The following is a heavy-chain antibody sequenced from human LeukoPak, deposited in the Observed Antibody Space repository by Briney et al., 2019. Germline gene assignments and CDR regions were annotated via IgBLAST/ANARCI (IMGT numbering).Heavy chain of an antibody. CDR3: ARVPRGTDDAFDI. J-gene: IGHJ3*02. V-gene: IGHV1-18*01. D-gene: IGHD3-10*01. CDR2: ISAYNGNT. Sequence: ASVKLSFKASGYTFTSYGISWVRHAPGQGLEWMGWISAYNGNTNYAQKLQGRVTMTTDTSTSTAYMELRSLRSDDTAVYYCARVPRGTDDAFDIWGQGTMVTVSS. CDR1: GYTFTSYG.